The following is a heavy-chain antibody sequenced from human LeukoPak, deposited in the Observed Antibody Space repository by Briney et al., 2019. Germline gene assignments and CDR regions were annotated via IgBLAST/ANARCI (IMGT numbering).Heavy chain of an antibody. CDR3: ARLRGTTMTLYSFDY. CDR1: GFTFSINA. Sequence: GGSLRLSCAASGFTFSINAMSWVRQAPGKGLEWVSMIHGGGGSAYYAGSVKGRFTISRDDSKNTLFLQMNSLRAEDTAVYYCARLRGTTMTLYSFDYWGQGTLVTVSS. J-gene: IGHJ4*02. V-gene: IGHV3-23*01. D-gene: IGHD3-10*01. CDR2: IHGGGGSA.